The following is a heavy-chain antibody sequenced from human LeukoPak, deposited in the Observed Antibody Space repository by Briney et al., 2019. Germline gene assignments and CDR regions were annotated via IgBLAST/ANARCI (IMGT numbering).Heavy chain of an antibody. Sequence: GRSLRLSCAASGFTFSSYGMHWVRQAPGKGLEWVAVIWYDGSNKYYADSVKGRFTISRGNSKNTLYLQMNSLRAEDTAVYYCAKDYYDSSGYPRYAFDIWGQGTMVTVSS. CDR1: GFTFSSYG. CDR2: IWYDGSNK. D-gene: IGHD3-22*01. J-gene: IGHJ3*02. V-gene: IGHV3-33*06. CDR3: AKDYYDSSGYPRYAFDI.